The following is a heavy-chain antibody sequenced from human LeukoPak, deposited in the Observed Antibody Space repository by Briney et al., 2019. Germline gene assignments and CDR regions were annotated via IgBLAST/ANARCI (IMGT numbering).Heavy chain of an antibody. D-gene: IGHD5-18*01. V-gene: IGHV3-66*01. CDR2: IYSDGST. J-gene: IGHJ4*02. Sequence: QPGGSLRLSCAASGFTFSSHGMNWVRQAPGKGLEWVSVIYSDGSTYYADSVKGRFTISRDNSKNTVYLQMNSLRAEDTAAYYCARDPGYSYGYDYWGQGTLVTVSS. CDR3: ARDPGYSYGYDY. CDR1: GFTFSSHG.